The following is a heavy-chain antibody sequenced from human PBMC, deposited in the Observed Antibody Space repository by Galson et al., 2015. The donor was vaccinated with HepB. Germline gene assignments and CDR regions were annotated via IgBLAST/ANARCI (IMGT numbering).Heavy chain of an antibody. Sequence: SLRLSCAASGFTFSDYYMNWIRQAPGKGLEWVSYISSSSNYANYADSVKGRFTISRDNAKNSLYLQMNSLRAEDTALYHCARGYEVAGWYFDLWGRGTLVTVSS. CDR3: ARGYEVAGWYFDL. J-gene: IGHJ2*01. CDR2: ISSSSNYA. CDR1: GFTFSDYY. V-gene: IGHV3-11*05. D-gene: IGHD5-12*01.